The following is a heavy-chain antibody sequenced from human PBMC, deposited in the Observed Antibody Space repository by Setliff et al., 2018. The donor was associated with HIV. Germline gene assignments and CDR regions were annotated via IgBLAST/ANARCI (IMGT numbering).Heavy chain of an antibody. CDR1: GGSISSYY. CDR2: IYYSGST. Sequence: ETLSLTCTVSGGSISSYYWSWIRQPPGKGLEWIGYIYYSGSTNYNPSLKSRVTISVDTSKNQFSLKLSSVTAADTAVYYCARGHMLITYYYYYYMDVWGKGTTVTVSS. J-gene: IGHJ6*03. CDR3: ARGHMLITYYYYYYMDV. V-gene: IGHV4-59*01. D-gene: IGHD3-10*02.